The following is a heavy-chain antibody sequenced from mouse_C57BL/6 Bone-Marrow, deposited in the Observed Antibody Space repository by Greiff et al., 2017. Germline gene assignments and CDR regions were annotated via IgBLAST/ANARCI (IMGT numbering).Heavy chain of an antibody. D-gene: IGHD2-5*01. J-gene: IGHJ3*01. Sequence: VQLQQPGAELVMPGASVKLSCKASGYTFTSYWMHWVKQRPGQGLEWIGEIDPSDSYTNYNQKFKGKSTLTVDKSSSTAYMQLSSLTSEDSAVYYCAREAYYSNHVRFAYWGQGTLVTVSA. CDR1: GYTFTSYW. V-gene: IGHV1-69*01. CDR3: AREAYYSNHVRFAY. CDR2: IDPSDSYT.